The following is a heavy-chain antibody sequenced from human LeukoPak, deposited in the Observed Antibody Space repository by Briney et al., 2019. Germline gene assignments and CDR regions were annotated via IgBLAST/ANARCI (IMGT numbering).Heavy chain of an antibody. CDR2: IGTAGDT. CDR1: GFTFSSYD. Sequence: EGSLRLSCAASGFTFSSYDMHWVRQATGKGLEWVSAIGTAGDTYYPGSVKGRFTISRENAKNSLYLQMNSLRAEDTAVYYCAREGDLRYGMDVWGQGTTVTVSS. CDR3: AREGDLRYGMDV. D-gene: IGHD3-16*01. V-gene: IGHV3-13*01. J-gene: IGHJ6*02.